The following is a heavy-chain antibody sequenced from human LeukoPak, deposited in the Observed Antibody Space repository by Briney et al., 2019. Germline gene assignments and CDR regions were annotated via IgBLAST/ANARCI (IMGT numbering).Heavy chain of an antibody. D-gene: IGHD6-19*01. CDR2: IGGGGGST. CDR3: AKDRGIAVAGGAYYSDY. V-gene: IGHV3-23*01. J-gene: IGHJ4*02. Sequence: PGGSLRLSCAASGFTFSSYAMSWVRQAPGKGLEWVSTIGGGGGSTYYADSVKGRFTISRDNSKNTLYLQMNSLRAEDTAVYYCAKDRGIAVAGGAYYSDYWGQGTLVTVSS. CDR1: GFTFSSYA.